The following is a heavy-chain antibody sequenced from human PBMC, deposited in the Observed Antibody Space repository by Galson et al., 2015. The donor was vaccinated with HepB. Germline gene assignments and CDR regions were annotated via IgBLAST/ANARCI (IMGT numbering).Heavy chain of an antibody. CDR1: GFTFSSYE. V-gene: IGHV3-48*03. J-gene: IGHJ6*02. Sequence: SLRLSCAASGFTFSSYEMNWVRQAPGKGLEWVSYISSSGSTIYYADSVKGRFTISRDNAKNSLYLQMNSLRAEDTAVYYCASEEDIAAARPRSYYYYGMDVWGQGTTVTVSS. CDR2: ISSSGSTI. CDR3: ASEEDIAAARPRSYYYYGMDV. D-gene: IGHD6-13*01.